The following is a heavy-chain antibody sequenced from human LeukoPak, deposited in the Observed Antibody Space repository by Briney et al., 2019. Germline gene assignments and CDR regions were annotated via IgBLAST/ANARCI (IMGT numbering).Heavy chain of an antibody. CDR1: GYTFTGYY. CDR2: INPNSGGT. Sequence: GASVKVSCKASGYTFTGYYMHWVRQAPGQGLEWMGWINPNSGGTNYAQKFQGRVTMTRDTSISTAYMELSRLRSDDTAVYYCARGGGYCSGGSCDLFDYWGQGTLVTVSS. CDR3: ARGGGYCSGGSCDLFDY. V-gene: IGHV1-2*02. J-gene: IGHJ4*02. D-gene: IGHD2-15*01.